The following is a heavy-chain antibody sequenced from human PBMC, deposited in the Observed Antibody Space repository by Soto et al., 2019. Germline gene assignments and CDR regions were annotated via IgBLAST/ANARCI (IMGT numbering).Heavy chain of an antibody. CDR2: ISNSGFNT. V-gene: IGHV3-23*01. Sequence: EVQLLESGGGLVQPGGSLRLSCAASGFTFSTYAMSWVRQAPGKGLEWVSAISNSGFNTFYADSVRGRFTISRGNSKNTLYLQMNSLTADDTAIYYCTKLRASHTDYWGQGTLVTVSS. J-gene: IGHJ4*02. CDR1: GFTFSTYA. CDR3: TKLRASHTDY.